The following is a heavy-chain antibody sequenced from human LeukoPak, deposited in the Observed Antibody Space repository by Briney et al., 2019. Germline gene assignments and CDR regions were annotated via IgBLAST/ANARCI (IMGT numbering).Heavy chain of an antibody. J-gene: IGHJ4*02. Sequence: SETLSLTCTVSGGSISSYYWSWIRQPAGKGLEWIGRIYTSGSTNYNPSLKSRVTMSVDTSKNQFSLKLSSVTAADTAVYYCARERHYYESSGYPDYWGQGTLVTVSS. V-gene: IGHV4-4*07. CDR3: ARERHYYESSGYPDY. D-gene: IGHD3-22*01. CDR2: IYTSGST. CDR1: GGSISSYY.